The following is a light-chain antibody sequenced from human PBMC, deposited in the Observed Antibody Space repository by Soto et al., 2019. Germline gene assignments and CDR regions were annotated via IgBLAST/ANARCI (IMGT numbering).Light chain of an antibody. CDR2: QVS. CDR3: TLYRNRHTV. Sequence: LTQPPSVSGSPGQSVTISCTGTSSEVGSDNRVSWYQQAPGTAPKLMVYQVSNRPSGLPDRFSWSKSGNTASLTISGHQSDDEADYSCTLYRNRHTVFGTGTKVTVL. J-gene: IGLJ1*01. CDR1: SSEVGSDNR. V-gene: IGLV2-18*01.